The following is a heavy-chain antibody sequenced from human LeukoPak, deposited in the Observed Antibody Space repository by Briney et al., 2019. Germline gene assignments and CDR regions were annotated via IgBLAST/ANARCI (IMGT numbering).Heavy chain of an antibody. CDR3: ARGKTSQNIVTRKTYNWFDP. V-gene: IGHV3-7*03. J-gene: IGHJ5*02. D-gene: IGHD2/OR15-2a*01. CDR1: GFTFSSYW. CDR2: IKQDGTEK. Sequence: PGGSLRLSCAASGFTFSSYWMSWVRQAPGKGLEWVADIKQDGTEKYYVDSVKGRFTISRDNAKNSLYLRMNSLRAEDTAVYYCARGKTSQNIVTRKTYNWFDPWGQGTLVTVSS.